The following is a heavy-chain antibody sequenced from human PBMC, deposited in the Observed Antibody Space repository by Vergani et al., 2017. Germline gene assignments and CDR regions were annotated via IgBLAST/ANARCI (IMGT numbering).Heavy chain of an antibody. J-gene: IGHJ5*02. CDR2: IYNNRIT. V-gene: IGHV4-61*01. Sequence: QVQLQESGPGLVKPSETLSLTCTVSGVSISSISSYYWSWIRQPPGKGLEWIGYIYNNRITNYHTSLKSRVTISVDTSKNQFSLKLSSVTAADTAVYYCSREINGDYEWTWWFDPWGQGSLVTVSS. D-gene: IGHD4-17*01. CDR1: GVSISSISSYY. CDR3: SREINGDYEWTWWFDP.